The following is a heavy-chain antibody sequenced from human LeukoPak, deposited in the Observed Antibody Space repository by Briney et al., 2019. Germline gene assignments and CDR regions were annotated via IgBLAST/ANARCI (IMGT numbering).Heavy chain of an antibody. V-gene: IGHV3-23*01. CDR3: AKWGDYDVLTGYYDPDN. CDR2: IVGSGANT. J-gene: IGHJ4*02. Sequence: TGGPLRLSCAASGFVFSNYAMSSARQAPGKGLEWVSPIVGSGANTYYADSVKGRFTISRDNPRNTLYLQMNSLRAEDTAVYYCAKWGDYDVLTGYYDPDNWGQGTLVTVSS. D-gene: IGHD3-9*01. CDR1: GFVFSNYA.